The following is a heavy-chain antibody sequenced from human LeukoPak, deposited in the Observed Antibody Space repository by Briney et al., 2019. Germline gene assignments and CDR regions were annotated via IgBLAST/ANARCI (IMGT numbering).Heavy chain of an antibody. D-gene: IGHD2-2*01. Sequence: PSQTLSLTCTVSGGSISSGGYYWSWIRQPPGKGLEWIGYIYQSGSTYYNPSLKSRVTISVDRSKNQFSLKLSSVTAADTAVYYCARDGGCSSTSCSPFYYYYYYYMDVWGKGTTVTVSS. CDR3: ARDGGCSSTSCSPFYYYYYYYMDV. V-gene: IGHV4-30-2*01. CDR2: IYQSGST. J-gene: IGHJ6*03. CDR1: GGSISSGGYY.